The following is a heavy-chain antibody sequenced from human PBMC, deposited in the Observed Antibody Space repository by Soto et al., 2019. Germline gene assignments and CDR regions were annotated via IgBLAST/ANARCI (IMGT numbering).Heavy chain of an antibody. Sequence: EVQLLESGGGLVQPGGSLRLSCAASGFTFSSYAMSWVRQAPGKGLEWVSAISGSGGSTYYADSVKGRFTISRDNSKNTLYLQMNSLRAEDTAVYYCAKEDYCTKSAGGGSCEFDPWGQGTLVTVSS. CDR1: GFTFSSYA. CDR2: ISGSGGST. D-gene: IGHD2-8*01. V-gene: IGHV3-23*01. J-gene: IGHJ5*02. CDR3: AKEDYCTKSAGGGSCEFDP.